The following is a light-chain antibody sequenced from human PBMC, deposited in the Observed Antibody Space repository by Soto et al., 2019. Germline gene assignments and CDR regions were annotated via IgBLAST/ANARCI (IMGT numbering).Light chain of an antibody. CDR2: GAS. Sequence: EVVLTQSPGTLSLSPGDRATLSCGASQSVTSKLAWYQQKPGQAPRLLISGASNRATGIPDRFSGSGSGTDFTLTISRLEPDDFAVYYCQQYGSSPRTFGQGTKVDIK. CDR3: QQYGSSPRT. CDR1: QSVTSK. J-gene: IGKJ1*01. V-gene: IGKV3-20*01.